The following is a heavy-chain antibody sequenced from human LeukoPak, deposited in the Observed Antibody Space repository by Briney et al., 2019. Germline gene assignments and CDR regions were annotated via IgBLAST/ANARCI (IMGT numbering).Heavy chain of an antibody. CDR3: ARYVLEGLSHPSDAFDI. CDR2: IIPILGIA. Sequence: SVKVSCKASGGTFSSYTISWVRQAPGQGLEWMGRIIPILGIANYAQKFQGRVTITADKSTSTAYMELSSLRSEDTAVYYCARYVLEGLSHPSDAFDIWGQGTMVTVSS. V-gene: IGHV1-69*02. J-gene: IGHJ3*02. D-gene: IGHD3-3*01. CDR1: GGTFSSYT.